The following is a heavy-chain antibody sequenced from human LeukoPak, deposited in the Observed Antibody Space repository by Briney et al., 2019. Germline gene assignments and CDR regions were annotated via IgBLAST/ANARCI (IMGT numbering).Heavy chain of an antibody. J-gene: IGHJ3*02. CDR2: IYYSGST. D-gene: IGHD5-18*01. V-gene: IGHV4-59*01. CDR1: GGSISSYY. CDR3: TRLSETIQLRGSDAFDI. Sequence: PSETLSLTCTVSGGSISSYYWSWIRQPPGKGLEWIGYIYYSGSTNYNPSLKSRVTISVDTSKNQFSLKLSSVTAADTAVYYCTRLSETIQLRGSDAFDIWGQGTMVTVSS.